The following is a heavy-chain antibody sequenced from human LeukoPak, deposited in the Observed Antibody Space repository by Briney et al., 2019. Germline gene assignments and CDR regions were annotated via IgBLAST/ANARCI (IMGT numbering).Heavy chain of an antibody. D-gene: IGHD4-23*01. Sequence: GGSLRLSCAASGFTFSSYGMHWVRQAPGKGLEWVAVISYDGSNKYYADSVKGRFTISRDNSKNTLYLQMNSLRAEDTAVYYCAKDGYYGRNSASFWDYWGQGTLVTVSS. CDR1: GFTFSSYG. V-gene: IGHV3-30*18. CDR3: AKDGYYGRNSASFWDY. CDR2: ISYDGSNK. J-gene: IGHJ4*02.